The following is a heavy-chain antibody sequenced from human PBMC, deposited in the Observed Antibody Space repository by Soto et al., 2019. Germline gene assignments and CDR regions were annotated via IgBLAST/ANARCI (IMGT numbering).Heavy chain of an antibody. CDR1: GITFSSSV. CDR3: ATGHDSGDLLFDH. CDR2: IRRSGDPT. Sequence: GGSLRLSCAASGITFSSSVMNWVRQAPGKGLEWVSTIRRSGDPTYYADSVRGRFTISRDNSKNTLYLQMYSLRADDTAVYYYATGHDSGDLLFDHWGHGTLVTVSS. J-gene: IGHJ4*01. V-gene: IGHV3-23*01. D-gene: IGHD4-17*01.